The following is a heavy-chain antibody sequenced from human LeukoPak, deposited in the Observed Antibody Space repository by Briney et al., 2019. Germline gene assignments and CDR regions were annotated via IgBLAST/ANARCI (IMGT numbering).Heavy chain of an antibody. J-gene: IGHJ3*02. CDR3: ARVRITMVRGVIGYGAFDI. Sequence: ASVKVSCKASGYTFTSYAMHRVRQAPGQRLEWMGWINAGNGNTKYSQKFQGRVTITRDTSASTAYMELSSLRSEDTAVYYCARVRITMVRGVIGYGAFDIWGQGTMVTVSS. CDR2: INAGNGNT. D-gene: IGHD3-10*01. CDR1: GYTFTSYA. V-gene: IGHV1-3*01.